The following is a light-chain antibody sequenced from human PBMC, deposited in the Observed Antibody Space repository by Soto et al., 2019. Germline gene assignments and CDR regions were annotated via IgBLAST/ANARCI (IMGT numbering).Light chain of an antibody. CDR3: HQFGSSPYT. Sequence: EIVLTQSPGTLSLSPGERATLSCRASQSVIRDYFAWYQQKPGQAPRLLIYGASSRATGSPDRFSGSGSGTDVSLTISRLEPEDSAVYYCHQFGSSPYTFGQGTKLEI. CDR2: GAS. CDR1: QSVIRDY. J-gene: IGKJ2*01. V-gene: IGKV3-20*01.